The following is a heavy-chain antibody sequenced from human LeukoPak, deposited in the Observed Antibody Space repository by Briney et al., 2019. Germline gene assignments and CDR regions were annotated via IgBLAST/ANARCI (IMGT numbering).Heavy chain of an antibody. J-gene: IGHJ4*02. D-gene: IGHD1-7*01. Sequence: GGSLRLSCAASGLTFKIYWMSWVRQAPGKGLEWVANINQNGTEKNYVDSVKGRFTISRDDAKNSVYLQMNSLTAEDTAVYYCARDAGTFWFYFDHWGQGTLVTVSS. CDR2: INQNGTEK. CDR3: ARDAGTFWFYFDH. CDR1: GLTFKIYW. V-gene: IGHV3-7*01.